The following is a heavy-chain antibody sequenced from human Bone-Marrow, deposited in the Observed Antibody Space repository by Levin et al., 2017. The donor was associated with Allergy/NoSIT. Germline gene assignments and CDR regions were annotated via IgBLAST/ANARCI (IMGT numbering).Heavy chain of an antibody. Sequence: GGSLRLSCAASGFTFSSYDMHWVRQATGKGLEWVSAIGTAGDTYYPGSVKGRFTISRENAKNSLYLQMNSLRAGDTAVYYCARDRAGYRIVLVPAAPGYWGQGTLVTVSS. J-gene: IGHJ4*02. CDR2: IGTAGDT. CDR3: ARDRAGYRIVLVPAAPGY. CDR1: GFTFSSYD. V-gene: IGHV3-13*01. D-gene: IGHD2-2*01.